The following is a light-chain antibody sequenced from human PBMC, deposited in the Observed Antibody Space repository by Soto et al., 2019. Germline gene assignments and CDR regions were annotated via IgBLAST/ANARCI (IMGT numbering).Light chain of an antibody. V-gene: IGKV3-20*01. CDR3: QQYGSSPLT. CDR1: QSVSSSY. J-gene: IGKJ4*01. Sequence: EIVLTQSPGTLSLSPGERATLSCRASQSVSSSYLAWYQQKPGQAPRLLIYGASSRATGIPDRFSGSGSGTEFSLTNSRLKPEDFAVYYCQQYGSSPLTFGGGTKVEIK. CDR2: GAS.